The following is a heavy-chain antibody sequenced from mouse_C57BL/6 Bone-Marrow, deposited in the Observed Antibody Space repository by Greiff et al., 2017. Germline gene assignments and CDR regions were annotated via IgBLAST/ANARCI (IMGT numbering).Heavy chain of an antibody. V-gene: IGHV1-7*01. J-gene: IGHJ2*01. D-gene: IGHD2-10*02. Sequence: VQLQQSGAELAKPGASVKMSCTASGYTFTSYWMHWVKQRPGQGLEWIGYINPSTGYTEYNQKFKDKATLTADKSSSTAYMQLSSLTSEDSAVYYFSRRYGNYFDYWGQGTTLTVSS. CDR1: GYTFTSYW. CDR3: SRRYGNYFDY. CDR2: INPSTGYT.